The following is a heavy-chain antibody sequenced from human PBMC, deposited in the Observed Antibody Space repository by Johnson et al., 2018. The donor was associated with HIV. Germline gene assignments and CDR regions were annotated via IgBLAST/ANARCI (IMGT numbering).Heavy chain of an antibody. CDR1: GFTFSSYA. CDR3: AKDRGAARAFDAFDI. V-gene: IGHV3-30*04. J-gene: IGHJ3*02. Sequence: QMLLVESGGGVVQPGRSLRLSCAASGFTFSSYAMHWVRQAPGKGLEWVAVISYDGSNKYYADSVKGRFTISRDNSKNTLYLQMNSLRAEDTAVYYCAKDRGAARAFDAFDIWGQGTMVTVSS. CDR2: ISYDGSNK. D-gene: IGHD6-6*01.